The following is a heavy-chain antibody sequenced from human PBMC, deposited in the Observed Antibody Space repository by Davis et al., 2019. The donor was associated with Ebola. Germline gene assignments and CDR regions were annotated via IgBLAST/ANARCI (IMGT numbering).Heavy chain of an antibody. V-gene: IGHV3-23*01. D-gene: IGHD5-18*01. CDR2: ISGSGGST. Sequence: SCKAYGFTFSSYAMSWVRQAPGKGLEWVSAISGSGGSTYYADSVKGRFTISRDNSKNTLYLQMNSLRAEDTAVYYCARAQLGGYSYDSYYYYGMDVWGQGTTVTVSS. J-gene: IGHJ6*02. CDR3: ARAQLGGYSYDSYYYYGMDV. CDR1: GFTFSSYA.